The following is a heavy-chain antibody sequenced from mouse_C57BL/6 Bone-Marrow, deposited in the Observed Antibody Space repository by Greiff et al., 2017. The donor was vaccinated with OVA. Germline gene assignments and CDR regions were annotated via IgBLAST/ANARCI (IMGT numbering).Heavy chain of an antibody. J-gene: IGHJ1*03. V-gene: IGHV1-54*01. CDR2: INPGSGGT. D-gene: IGHD1-1*01. Sequence: QVQLQQSGAELVRPGPSVKVSCKASGYAFTNYLIEWVKQRPGQGLEWIGVINPGSGGTNYNEKFKGKATLTADKSSSTAYMQLSSLTSEDSAVYFCARGGIYYYGSSLYFDVWGTGTTVTVSS. CDR3: ARGGIYYYGSSLYFDV. CDR1: GYAFTNYL.